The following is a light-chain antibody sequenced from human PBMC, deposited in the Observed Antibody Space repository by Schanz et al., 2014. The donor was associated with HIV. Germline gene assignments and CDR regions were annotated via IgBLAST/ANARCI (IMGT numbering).Light chain of an antibody. CDR2: AGH. CDR1: SSNIESNT. V-gene: IGLV1-44*01. J-gene: IGLJ3*02. Sequence: QSVLTQAPSVSGTPGQRVTISCSGSSSNIESNTLNWYQQPPGTAPKLLIYAGHQRASGVPDRLSGSGSGTSASLVISGLQSQDEADYYCATWVDSLNGWVFGGGTKLTVL. CDR3: ATWVDSLNGWV.